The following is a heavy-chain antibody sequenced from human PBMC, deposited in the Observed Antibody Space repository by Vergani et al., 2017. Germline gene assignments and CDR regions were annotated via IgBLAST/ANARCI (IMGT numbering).Heavy chain of an antibody. V-gene: IGHV3-23*01. CDR1: GFTFSSHA. CDR3: AKDYHLGYYYYYMDV. D-gene: IGHD1-14*01. J-gene: IGHJ6*03. CDR2: IKNTGDST. Sequence: EVQLLQSEGAVVQPGGSLRLSCVASGFTFSSHAMSWVRQGHGQGLEWVSSIKNTGDSTHYADSVKGRFTISRDNSKNTLYLQMNSLRAEDTAVYYCAKDYHLGYYYYYMDVWGKGTTVTVSS.